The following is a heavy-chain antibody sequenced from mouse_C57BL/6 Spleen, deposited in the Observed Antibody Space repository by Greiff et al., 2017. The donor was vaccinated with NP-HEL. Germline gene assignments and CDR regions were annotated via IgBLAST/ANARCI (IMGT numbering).Heavy chain of an antibody. CDR1: GFTFSDYG. V-gene: IGHV5-17*01. J-gene: IGHJ1*03. D-gene: IGHD1-1*01. Sequence: EVQGVESGGGLVKPGGSLKLSCAASGFTFSDYGMHWVRQAPEKGLEWVAYISSGSSTIYYADTVKGRFTISRDNAKNTLFLQMTSLRSEDTAMYYCEGRGYYYGSSCACGVWDTETTVSVSS. CDR3: EGRGYYYGSSCACGV. CDR2: ISSGSSTI.